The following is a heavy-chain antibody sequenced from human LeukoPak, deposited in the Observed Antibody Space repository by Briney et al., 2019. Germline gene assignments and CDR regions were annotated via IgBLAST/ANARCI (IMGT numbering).Heavy chain of an antibody. CDR1: GYTFTGYY. CDR3: ARDGPAQMVDFDY. Sequence: ASVKVSCKASGYTFTGYYLHWVRQAPGQGLEWMGWINPKSGDTNYAQKFQGRVTMTRDTSISTAYMELRRLRPDDTAVYYCARDGPAQMVDFDYWGQGTLVTVSS. V-gene: IGHV1-2*02. CDR2: INPKSGDT. D-gene: IGHD3-10*01. J-gene: IGHJ4*02.